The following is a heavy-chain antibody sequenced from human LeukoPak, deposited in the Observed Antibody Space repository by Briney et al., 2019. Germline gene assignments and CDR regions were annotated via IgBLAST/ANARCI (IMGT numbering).Heavy chain of an antibody. CDR3: ARHPYYYDSSGSSGMDV. CDR2: IYPGDSDT. J-gene: IGHJ6*02. D-gene: IGHD3-22*01. CDR1: GYSFTSYW. Sequence: GESLKISCKGSGYSFTSYWIGWVRQMPGKGLEWMGIIYPGDSDTRYGPSFQGQVTISADKSISTAYLQWSSLKASDTAMYYCARHPYYYDSSGSSGMDVWGQGTTVTVSS. V-gene: IGHV5-51*01.